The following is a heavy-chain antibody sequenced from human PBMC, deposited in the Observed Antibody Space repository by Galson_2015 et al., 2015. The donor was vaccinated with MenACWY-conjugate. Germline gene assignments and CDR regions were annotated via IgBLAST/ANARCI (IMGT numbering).Heavy chain of an antibody. CDR2: IRYDGSNK. CDR3: AKERITMIVVVTTNNWFDP. V-gene: IGHV3-30*02. J-gene: IGHJ5*02. D-gene: IGHD3-22*01. Sequence: SLRLSCAASGFTFSSYGMHWVRQAPGKGLEWVAFIRYDGSNKYYADSVKGRFTISRDNSKNTLYLQMNSLRAEDTAVYYCAKERITMIVVVTTNNWFDPWGQGTLVTVSS. CDR1: GFTFSSYG.